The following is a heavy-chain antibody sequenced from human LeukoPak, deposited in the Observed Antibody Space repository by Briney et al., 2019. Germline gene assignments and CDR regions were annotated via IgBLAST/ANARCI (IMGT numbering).Heavy chain of an antibody. D-gene: IGHD2-21*01. V-gene: IGHV5-51*01. Sequence: GESLKISCKGSGYSFTSYWIGWVRQMPGKGLEWMGIIYPSDSDTKYSPSFQGQVTISVDKSITTAYLQWSSLKASDTALYYCARRTQHGEDYWGQGTLVTVSS. CDR1: GYSFTSYW. CDR3: ARRTQHGEDY. J-gene: IGHJ4*02. CDR2: IYPSDSDT.